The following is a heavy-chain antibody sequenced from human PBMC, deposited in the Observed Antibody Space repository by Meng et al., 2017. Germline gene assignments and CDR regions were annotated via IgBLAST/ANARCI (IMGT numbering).Heavy chain of an antibody. Sequence: QLQQPGPGLMKPSQTLSLTSAISGDTVSSDSAAWNWIRQSPSRGLEWLGRTYYRSKWYNDVAVSVKSRIIINPDTSKNHFSLQLNSVTPEDTAVYYCASGWSMFQTWGQGTLVTVSS. CDR1: GDTVSSDSAA. CDR2: TYYRSKWYN. V-gene: IGHV6-1*01. J-gene: IGHJ4*02. D-gene: IGHD3-10*02. CDR3: ASGWSMFQT.